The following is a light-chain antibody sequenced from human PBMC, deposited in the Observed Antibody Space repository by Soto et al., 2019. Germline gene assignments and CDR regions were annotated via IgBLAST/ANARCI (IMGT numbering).Light chain of an antibody. Sequence: EIVLTQSPATLSLSPGERATLSCRASQSVSSYLAWYQQKPGQAPRLLIYDASNRATGIPARFSGSGSGTDFTLTISSLEPEDFAVYYWQQRSNWPPYTFGRGTKLEIK. V-gene: IGKV3-11*01. J-gene: IGKJ2*01. CDR2: DAS. CDR1: QSVSSY. CDR3: QQRSNWPPYT.